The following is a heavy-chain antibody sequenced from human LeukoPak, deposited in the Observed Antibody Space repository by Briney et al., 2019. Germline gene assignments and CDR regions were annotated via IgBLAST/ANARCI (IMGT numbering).Heavy chain of an antibody. CDR1: GGSFSGYY. Sequence: SETLSLTCAVYGGSFSGYYWSWIRQPPGKGLEWSGEINHSGSTNYNPSLKSRVTISVDTSKNQFSLKLSSVTAADTAVYYCATATRSSNVYFDYWGQGTLVTVSS. CDR3: ATATRSSNVYFDY. V-gene: IGHV4-34*01. CDR2: INHSGST. D-gene: IGHD1-26*01. J-gene: IGHJ4*02.